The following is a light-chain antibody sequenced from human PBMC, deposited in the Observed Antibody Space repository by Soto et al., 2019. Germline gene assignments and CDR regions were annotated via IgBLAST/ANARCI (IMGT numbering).Light chain of an antibody. CDR2: GTS. J-gene: IGKJ1*01. V-gene: IGKV3-20*01. CDR3: EQYYSSGT. Sequence: EIRVKQSPGTLSLYKGDRATLSCRASLSVSHNYLAWYQQKPGQAPRLPIYGTSNRATGIPDRFSGSGSGTDFTLTILRLEPEEFSVCYCEQYYSSGTFGQGTIVDIK. CDR1: LSVSHNY.